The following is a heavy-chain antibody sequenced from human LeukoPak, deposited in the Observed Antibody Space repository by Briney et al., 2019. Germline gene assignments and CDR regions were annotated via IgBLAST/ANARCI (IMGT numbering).Heavy chain of an antibody. CDR1: GFTFNHYA. J-gene: IGHJ4*02. CDR2: LSGGGDIT. Sequence: GGSLRLSCAASGFTFNHYAMSWVRQAPGKGLEWVSSLSGGGDITWYADSAKGRFTISRDNSQSTLYLHMNGLRAEDTAVYYCVRGMTAPDYWGRGSLVTVSS. V-gene: IGHV3-23*01. D-gene: IGHD2-21*02. CDR3: VRGMTAPDY.